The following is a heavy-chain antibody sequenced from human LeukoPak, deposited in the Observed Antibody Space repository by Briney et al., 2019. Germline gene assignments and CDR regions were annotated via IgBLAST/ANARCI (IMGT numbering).Heavy chain of an antibody. V-gene: IGHV3-23*01. CDR3: AKGTSSGTIYGQIFDY. D-gene: IGHD3-10*01. J-gene: IGHJ4*02. CDR1: GFTFSSYA. Sequence: PGGSLRLSCAASGFTFSSYAMSWVRQVPGMGLEWVSAISGNGGSTYYADSVKGRFTISRDNFKSTLHVQMNSLRAEDAAVYFCAKGTSSGTIYGQIFDYWGQGTLVTVSS. CDR2: ISGNGGST.